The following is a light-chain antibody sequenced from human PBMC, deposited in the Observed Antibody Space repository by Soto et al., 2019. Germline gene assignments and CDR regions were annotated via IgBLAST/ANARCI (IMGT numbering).Light chain of an antibody. CDR3: TSYTSDSTYV. J-gene: IGLJ1*01. CDR1: STDVGRYNY. Sequence: QTVLTKPDSVSGSPGQWLSISCTGNSTDVGRYNYVPWYQQHPGKAPKLMVYDVRNRPSWVSNRFSGSKSGITASLTISGLQAEDEADYYCTSYTSDSTYVFGTGTKVTVL. CDR2: DVR. V-gene: IGLV2-14*01.